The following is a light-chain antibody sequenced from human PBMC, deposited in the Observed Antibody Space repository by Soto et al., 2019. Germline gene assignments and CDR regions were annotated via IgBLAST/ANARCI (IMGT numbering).Light chain of an antibody. J-gene: IGKJ1*01. Sequence: EIVLTQSPGTLSLSPGERATLSCRASQSVSSSYLAWYQQKPGQAPRLLIYGVSSRATGIPDRFSGSGSGTDFTLTISRLEPEDFAVYYCQQYGSSPERTFGQGTKVEIK. CDR3: QQYGSSPERT. CDR1: QSVSSSY. CDR2: GVS. V-gene: IGKV3-20*01.